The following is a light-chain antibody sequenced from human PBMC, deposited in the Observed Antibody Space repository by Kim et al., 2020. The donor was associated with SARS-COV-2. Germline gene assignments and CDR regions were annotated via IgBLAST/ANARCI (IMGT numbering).Light chain of an antibody. CDR2: EDS. J-gene: IGLJ3*02. CDR1: KLGDKY. CDR3: QAWDSGTGV. V-gene: IGLV3-1*01. Sequence: VSPGQTASITCSGDKLGDKYVWWYQQKPGQSPVRVIYEDSRRPSGIPERFLGSNSGNTATLTISGTQAMDEADYYCQAWDSGTGVFGGGTQLTVL.